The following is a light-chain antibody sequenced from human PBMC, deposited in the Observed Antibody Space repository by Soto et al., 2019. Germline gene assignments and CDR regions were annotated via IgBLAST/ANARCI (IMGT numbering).Light chain of an antibody. V-gene: IGKV1-17*01. CDR3: LQHNTYPWT. J-gene: IGKJ1*01. CDR1: QVITND. CDR2: AAS. Sequence: DIQMTQSPSSLSASIGDRVTITCRSSQVITNDLGWYQQKPGKAPKRLIYAASTLQSGVPSRFSGSGSGTEFTLTISSLQPEDFATYYCLQHNTYPWTFGQGTNVEIK.